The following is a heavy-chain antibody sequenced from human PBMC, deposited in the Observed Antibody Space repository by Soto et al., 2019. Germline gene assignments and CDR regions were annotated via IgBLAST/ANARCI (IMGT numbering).Heavy chain of an antibody. CDR1: GFTFSSYA. V-gene: IGHV3-30-3*01. CDR2: ISYDGSNK. Sequence: GGSLRLSCAASGFTFSSYAMHWVRQAPGKGLEWVAVISYDGSNKYYADSLKGRFTISRDNSKNTLYLQMNSLRAEDTAVYYCAREDRLESYYYDSSGYYHDLYYFDYWGQGTLVTVSS. J-gene: IGHJ4*02. D-gene: IGHD3-22*01. CDR3: AREDRLESYYYDSSGYYHDLYYFDY.